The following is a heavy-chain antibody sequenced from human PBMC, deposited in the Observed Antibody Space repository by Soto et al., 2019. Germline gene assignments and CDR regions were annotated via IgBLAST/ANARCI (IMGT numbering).Heavy chain of an antibody. CDR3: AREYCISTSCYHFDY. J-gene: IGHJ4*02. Sequence: GGSLRLSCAASGFTFSSFSMNWVRQAPGKGLEWVSSISSSGSYIYYADSVKGRFTISRHHAKNSLYLQMNSLRAEDTAVYYCAREYCISTSCYHFDYWGQGTLVTVSS. V-gene: IGHV3-21*06. D-gene: IGHD2-2*01. CDR2: ISSSGSYI. CDR1: GFTFSSFS.